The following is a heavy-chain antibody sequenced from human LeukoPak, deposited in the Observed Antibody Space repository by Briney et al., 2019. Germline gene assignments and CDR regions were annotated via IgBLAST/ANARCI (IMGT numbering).Heavy chain of an antibody. CDR3: ARGGPYYDFWSGYPVDY. CDR1: GGSFSGYY. Sequence: SETLSLTCAVYGGSFSGYYWSWIRQPPGKGLEWIGEINHSGSTNYIPSLKSRVTISVDTSKNQFSLKLSSVTAADTAVYYCARGGPYYDFWSGYPVDYWGQGTLVTVSS. CDR2: INHSGST. J-gene: IGHJ4*02. V-gene: IGHV4-34*01. D-gene: IGHD3-3*01.